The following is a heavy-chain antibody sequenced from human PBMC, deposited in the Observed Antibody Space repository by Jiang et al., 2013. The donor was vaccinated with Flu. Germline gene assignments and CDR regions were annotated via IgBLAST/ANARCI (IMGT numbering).Heavy chain of an antibody. V-gene: IGHV5-51*01. J-gene: IGHJ6*02. Sequence: IIYPGDSDTRYSPSFQGQVTISADKSISTAYLQWSSLKASDTAMYYCARPSGYSSSSGAYYYYGMDVWGQGTTVTVSS. CDR3: ARPSGYSSSSGAYYYYGMDV. CDR2: IYPGDSDT. D-gene: IGHD6-6*01.